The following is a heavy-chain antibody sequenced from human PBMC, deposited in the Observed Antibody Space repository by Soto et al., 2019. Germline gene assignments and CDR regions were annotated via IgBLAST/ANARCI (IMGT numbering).Heavy chain of an antibody. V-gene: IGHV3-11*06. CDR3: ARKKSSKYYDSSGYLDY. Sequence: GGSLRLSCAASGFTFSDYYMSWIRQAPGKGLEWVSYISSSSSYTNYADSVKGRFTISRDNAKNSLYLQMNSLRAEDTAVYYCARKKSSKYYDSSGYLDYWGQGTLVTVSS. CDR1: GFTFSDYY. J-gene: IGHJ4*02. CDR2: ISSSSSYT. D-gene: IGHD3-22*01.